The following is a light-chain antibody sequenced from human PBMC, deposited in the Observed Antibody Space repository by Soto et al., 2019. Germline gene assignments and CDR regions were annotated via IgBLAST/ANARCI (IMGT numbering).Light chain of an antibody. CDR3: SSYTSSNTPVV. CDR1: SSDVGGYNY. CDR2: DVS. V-gene: IGLV2-14*03. J-gene: IGLJ2*01. Sequence: QSALTQPASVSGSPGQSITISCTGTSSDVGGYNYVSWFQQHPGKAPKFLIYDVSYRPSGVSNRFSGSKSGNTASLTISGLQAEDEADYYCSSYTSSNTPVVFGGGTKLTVL.